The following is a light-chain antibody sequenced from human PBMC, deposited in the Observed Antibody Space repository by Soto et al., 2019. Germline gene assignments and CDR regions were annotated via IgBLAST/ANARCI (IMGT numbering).Light chain of an antibody. J-gene: IGLJ1*01. CDR2: NSY. Sequence: SVLTQPPSASGAPGQRVPISCSGSSSNIGSKTVNWYQQLPGTVPKLLIYNSYQRPSGVPDRFSGSKPGTSASLAISGLQSEDEADYYCAAWDASLNGYVFGTGTKVTV. CDR1: SSNIGSKT. CDR3: AAWDASLNGYV. V-gene: IGLV1-44*01.